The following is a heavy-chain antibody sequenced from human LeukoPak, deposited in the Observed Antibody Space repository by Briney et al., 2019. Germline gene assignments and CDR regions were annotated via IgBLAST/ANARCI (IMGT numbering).Heavy chain of an antibody. J-gene: IGHJ4*02. CDR1: GFTFSNAW. D-gene: IGHD3-22*01. Sequence: GGSLRLSCAASGFTFSNAWMSWVRQAPGKGLEWVGRIKSKTDGGTTDYAAPVKGRFTISRDDSKNTLYLQMNSLKTEDTAVYYCTTTDYLTAREIYYDSSGYPDYWGQGTLVTVSS. V-gene: IGHV3-15*01. CDR3: TTTDYLTAREIYYDSSGYPDY. CDR2: IKSKTDGGTT.